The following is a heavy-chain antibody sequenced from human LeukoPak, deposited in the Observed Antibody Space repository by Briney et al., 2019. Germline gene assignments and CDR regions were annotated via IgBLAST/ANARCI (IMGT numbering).Heavy chain of an antibody. Sequence: SVKVSYKASGGTFSSYAISWVRQASGQGLEWMGGIIPIFGTANYAQKFQGRVTITADESTSTAYMELSSLRSEDTAVYYCARVSNCGGDCYASYYYYGMDVWGQGTTVTVSS. CDR1: GGTFSSYA. J-gene: IGHJ6*02. CDR3: ARVSNCGGDCYASYYYYGMDV. D-gene: IGHD2-21*02. CDR2: IIPIFGTA. V-gene: IGHV1-69*13.